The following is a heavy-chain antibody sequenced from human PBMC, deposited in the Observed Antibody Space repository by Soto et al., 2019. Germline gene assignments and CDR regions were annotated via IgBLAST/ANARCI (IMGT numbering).Heavy chain of an antibody. CDR2: IIPIFGTA. J-gene: IGHJ4*02. CDR3: ARTYCTNGVCPIDY. D-gene: IGHD2-8*01. CDR1: GGTFSSYA. V-gene: IGHV1-69*13. Sequence: SVKVSCKASGGTFSSYAISWVRQAPGQGLEWMGGIIPIFGTANYAQKLQGRVTITADESTSTAYMELSSLRSGDTAVYYCARTYCTNGVCPIDYWGQGTLVTVSS.